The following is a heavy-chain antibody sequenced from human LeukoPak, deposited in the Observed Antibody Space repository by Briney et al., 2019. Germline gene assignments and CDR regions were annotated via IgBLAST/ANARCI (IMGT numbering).Heavy chain of an antibody. CDR1: GLTGSHNY. J-gene: IGHJ5*02. D-gene: IGHD4-17*01. CDR3: IVFGDSNH. Sequence: GGSLRLSCAASGLTGSHNYVSWVRQAPGKGLEWVSAIHTSGDTCYADSVKGRFTISRDTSKNTLYLQINSLRVEDTAVYYCIVFGDSNHWGQGTLVTVS. V-gene: IGHV3-53*01. CDR2: IHTSGDT.